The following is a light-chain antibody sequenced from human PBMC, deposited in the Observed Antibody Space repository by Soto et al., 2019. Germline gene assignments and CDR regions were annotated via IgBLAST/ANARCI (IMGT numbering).Light chain of an antibody. V-gene: IGLV2-14*01. Sequence: QSALTQPASVSGSPGQSIAISCTGTSSDVGGYNHVSWYQQHPGKAPKLMIYEVSDRPSGVSDRFSASKSGNTASLTISGLQAEDEADYYCSSYTSSNNWAFGGGTKLTVL. CDR1: SSDVGGYNH. J-gene: IGLJ3*02. CDR3: SSYTSSNNWA. CDR2: EVS.